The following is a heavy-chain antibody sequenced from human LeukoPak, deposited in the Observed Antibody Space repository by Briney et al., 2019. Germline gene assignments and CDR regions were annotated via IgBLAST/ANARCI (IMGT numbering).Heavy chain of an antibody. CDR1: GFTFSSYA. J-gene: IGHJ6*03. CDR2: ISYDGSNK. CDR3: ARYIVVVNRDYYYYMDV. D-gene: IGHD2-21*01. Sequence: PGGSLRLSCAASGFTFSSYAMHWVRQAPGKGLEWVALISYDGSNKYYADSVKGRFTISRDNSKNTLYLQMNSLRAEDTAVYYCARYIVVVNRDYYYYMDVWGKGTAVTVSS. V-gene: IGHV3-30*04.